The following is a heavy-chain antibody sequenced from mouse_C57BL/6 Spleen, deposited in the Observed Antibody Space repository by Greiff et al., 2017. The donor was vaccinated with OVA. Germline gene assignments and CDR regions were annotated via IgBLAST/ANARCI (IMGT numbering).Heavy chain of an antibody. CDR2: IDPETGGT. CDR3: TRFGNYWYFDV. Sequence: QVQLQQSGAELVRPGASVTLSCKASGYTFTDYEMHWVKQTPVHGLEWIGAIDPETGGTAYNQKFKGKAILTADKSSSTAYMELRSLTSEDSAVYDCTRFGNYWYFDVWGTGTTVTVSS. D-gene: IGHD2-1*01. V-gene: IGHV1-15*01. J-gene: IGHJ1*03. CDR1: GYTFTDYE.